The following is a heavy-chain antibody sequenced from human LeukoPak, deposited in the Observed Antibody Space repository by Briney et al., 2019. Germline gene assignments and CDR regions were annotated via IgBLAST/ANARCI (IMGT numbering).Heavy chain of an antibody. CDR1: GFSVSSNY. D-gene: IGHD1-26*01. Sequence: GGSLRLSCAASGFSVSSNYMNWVRQAPGKGLEWVSVLYSSGITYYADSVKGRFTITRDNSKNTLYLQMNSLKLEDMAVYYCAKPSGSGVDYWGRGTRVTVSS. J-gene: IGHJ4*02. CDR3: AKPSGSGVDY. V-gene: IGHV3-66*02. CDR2: LYSSGIT.